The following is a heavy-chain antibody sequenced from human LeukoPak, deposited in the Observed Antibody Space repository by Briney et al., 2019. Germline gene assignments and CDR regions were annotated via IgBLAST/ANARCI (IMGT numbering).Heavy chain of an antibody. CDR3: ARGGSSWYNY. Sequence: SETLSLTCTVSGGSISSGGYYWSWIRQHPGKGLEWIGYIYYSGSTYYNPSLKSRVTISVDTSKNQFSLKLSSVTAADTAVYYCARGGSSWYNYWGQGTLVTVSS. D-gene: IGHD6-13*01. J-gene: IGHJ4*02. CDR1: GGSISSGGYY. V-gene: IGHV4-61*08. CDR2: IYYSGST.